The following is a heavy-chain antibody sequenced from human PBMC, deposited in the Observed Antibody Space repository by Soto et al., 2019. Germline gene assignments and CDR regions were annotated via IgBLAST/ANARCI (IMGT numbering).Heavy chain of an antibody. V-gene: IGHV4-31*03. D-gene: IGHD1-26*01. CDR3: ARGRSSAGGYYFDY. J-gene: IGHJ4*02. CDR2: IYYSGST. CDR1: GGSSSGGYY. Sequence: SETLSLTCTVSGGSSSGGYYWSWIRQHPGKGLEWIGYIYYSGSTYYNPSPKSRVTISVDTSKNQFSLKLSSVTAADTAVYYCARGRSSAGGYYFDYWGQGTLVTVSS.